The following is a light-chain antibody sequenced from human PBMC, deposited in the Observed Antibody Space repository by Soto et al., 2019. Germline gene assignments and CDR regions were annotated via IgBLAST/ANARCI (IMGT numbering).Light chain of an antibody. V-gene: IGLV1-44*01. Sequence: QSVLTQPPSASGTPGQRVTISCSGSSSNIASNTVNWYQQLPGTAPKLPIYNNNHRPSGVLDRFSGSKSGTSASLAISGLQSEDEADYYCAAWDDSLNGPLFGGGTKLTVL. CDR1: SSNIASNT. J-gene: IGLJ2*01. CDR3: AAWDDSLNGPL. CDR2: NNN.